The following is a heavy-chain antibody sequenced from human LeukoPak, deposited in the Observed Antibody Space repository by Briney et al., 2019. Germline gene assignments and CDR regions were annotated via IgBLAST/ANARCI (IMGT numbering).Heavy chain of an antibody. CDR3: SRSLDY. Sequence: GRSLRLSCAASGFSFSDYWMDWVRQAPGKGVEWVANINQDGSEQYYVDSVKGRFTISRDNAKNSLYLQMNSLRAEDTAVYYCSRSLDYWGQGALVTVSS. CDR2: INQDGSEQ. J-gene: IGHJ4*02. V-gene: IGHV3-7*01. CDR1: GFSFSDYW.